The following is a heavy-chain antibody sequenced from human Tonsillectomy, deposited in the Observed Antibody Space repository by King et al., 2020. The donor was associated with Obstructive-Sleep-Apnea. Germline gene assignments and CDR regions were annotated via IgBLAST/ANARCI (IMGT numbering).Heavy chain of an antibody. D-gene: IGHD3-22*01. J-gene: IGHJ4*02. CDR1: GGSISSGDYY. CDR2: IYYSGST. V-gene: IGHV4-30-4*01. Sequence: VQLQESGPGLVKPSQTLSLTCTVSGGSISSGDYYWSWIRQPPGKGLEWIGYIYYSGSTYYNPSLKSRVTTSVDTSKNQFSLKLSSVTAADTAVYYCARVAYYYDNSGYSVKILDYWGQGTLVTVSS. CDR3: ARVAYYYDNSGYSVKILDY.